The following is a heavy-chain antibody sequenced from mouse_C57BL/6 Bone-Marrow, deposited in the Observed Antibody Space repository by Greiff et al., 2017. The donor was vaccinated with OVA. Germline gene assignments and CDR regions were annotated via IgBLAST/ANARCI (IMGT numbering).Heavy chain of an antibody. CDR3: TTSGYYWFAY. CDR2: IDPENGDT. CDR1: GFNIKDDY. D-gene: IGHD2-3*01. V-gene: IGHV14-4*01. Sequence: EVKLQESGAELVRPGASVKLSCTASGFNIKDDYMHWVKQRPEQGLEWIGWIDPENGDTEYASKFQGKATITADTSSNTAYLQLSSLTSEDTAVYYCTTSGYYWFAYWGQGTLVTVSA. J-gene: IGHJ3*01.